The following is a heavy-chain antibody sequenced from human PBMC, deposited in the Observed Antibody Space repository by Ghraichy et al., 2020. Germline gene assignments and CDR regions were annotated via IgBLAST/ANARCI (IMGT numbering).Heavy chain of an antibody. CDR2: IYSAGST. D-gene: IGHD1-7*01. V-gene: IGHV3-66*01. J-gene: IGHJ6*02. CDR1: GFTVYSNY. Sequence: GASLRLSCAASGFTVYSNYMSWVRQAPGKGLEWVSVIYSAGSTYYADSVKGRFTSSRDISKNTVYLQMNSLRVEDTALYYCTRAPGITGTTSQENYGMDVWGQGTTVTVSS. CDR3: TRAPGITGTTSQENYGMDV.